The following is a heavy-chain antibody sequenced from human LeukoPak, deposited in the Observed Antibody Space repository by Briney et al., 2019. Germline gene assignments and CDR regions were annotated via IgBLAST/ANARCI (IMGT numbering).Heavy chain of an antibody. CDR3: ARDIVVVVAATAVGAFDI. V-gene: IGHV6-1*01. D-gene: IGHD2-15*01. CDR1: GDSVSSNSAA. Sequence: SQTLSLTCAISGDSVSSNSAAWHWIRQSPSRGLEWLGRTYYRSKWYNDYAVSVKSRITINPDTSKNQFSLQLNSVTPEDTAVYYCARDIVVVVAATAVGAFDIWGQGTMVTVSS. CDR2: TYYRSKWYN. J-gene: IGHJ3*02.